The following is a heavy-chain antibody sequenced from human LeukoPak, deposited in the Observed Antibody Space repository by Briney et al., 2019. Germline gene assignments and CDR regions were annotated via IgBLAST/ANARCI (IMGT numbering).Heavy chain of an antibody. D-gene: IGHD3-10*01. CDR3: ARDRGSGSPFDY. V-gene: IGHV3-66*01. Sequence: GGSLRLSCVGSGFTFSHNEMNWVRQAPGKGLEWVSVLYSAGSTYYADSVKGRFVISRDTSKNTLYLQMNSLRVDDTAMYYCARDRGSGSPFDYWGQGTLVTVSS. J-gene: IGHJ4*02. CDR2: LYSAGST. CDR1: GFTFSHNE.